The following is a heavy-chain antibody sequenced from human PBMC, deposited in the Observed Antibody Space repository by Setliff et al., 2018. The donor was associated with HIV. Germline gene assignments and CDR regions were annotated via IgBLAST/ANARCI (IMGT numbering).Heavy chain of an antibody. D-gene: IGHD3-10*01. CDR2: IFYSGST. V-gene: IGHV4-59*11. Sequence: SETLSLTCTVSGGSISSHYWNWIRQPPGKGLEWIGYIFYSGSTNYNPSLKSRVTISVDTSKNQFSLKLSSVTAADTAVYYCARVFYYGSGSYLYYFDSWGQGTLVTDSS. J-gene: IGHJ4*02. CDR3: ARVFYYGSGSYLYYFDS. CDR1: GGSISSHY.